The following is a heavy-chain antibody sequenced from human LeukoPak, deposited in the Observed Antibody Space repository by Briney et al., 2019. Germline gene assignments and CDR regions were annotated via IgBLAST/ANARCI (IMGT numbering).Heavy chain of an antibody. J-gene: IGHJ6*02. Sequence: PTETLSLTCAVSGGSFSGYYWTWIRQPPGKGLEWIGEISHSASTNYNPSLKSRVTISVETSKNQFSLKMSSVTAADTAVYYCARGSYYYYGIDVWGQGTTVIVSS. CDR1: GGSFSGYY. V-gene: IGHV4-34*01. CDR3: ARGSYYYYGIDV. CDR2: ISHSAST.